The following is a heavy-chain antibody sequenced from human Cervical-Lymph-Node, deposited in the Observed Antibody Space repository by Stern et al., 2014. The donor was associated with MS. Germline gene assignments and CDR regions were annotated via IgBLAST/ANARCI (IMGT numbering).Heavy chain of an antibody. V-gene: IGHV4-59*01. CDR1: GGSISGYD. Sequence: QVQLQESGPGLVKPSETLSLTCTVSGGSISGYDRSWIRQPPGKGLEWIGPIYYSGSTNYIPSLKSRVTISIDTPKNQFSLKLSSVTAADTAVYYCARSRDAYSPLTYWGQGIPVTVSS. CDR3: ARSRDAYSPLTY. D-gene: IGHD5-24*01. J-gene: IGHJ4*02. CDR2: IYYSGST.